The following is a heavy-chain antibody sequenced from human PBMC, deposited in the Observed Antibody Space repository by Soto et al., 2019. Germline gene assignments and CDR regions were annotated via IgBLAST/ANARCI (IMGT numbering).Heavy chain of an antibody. CDR3: ARVEAVVSHFHYFYYGMDV. CDR1: GYSISSGYY. D-gene: IGHD2-15*01. V-gene: IGHV4-38-2*01. Sequence: NPSETLSLTCAVSGYSISSGYYWGWIRQPPGKGLEWIGSIYHSGSAYHHPSLKSRVTLSVDTSKNQFSLKLNSVTAADTAVYYCARVEAVVSHFHYFYYGMDVWGQGTTVTVSS. CDR2: IYHSGSA. J-gene: IGHJ6*02.